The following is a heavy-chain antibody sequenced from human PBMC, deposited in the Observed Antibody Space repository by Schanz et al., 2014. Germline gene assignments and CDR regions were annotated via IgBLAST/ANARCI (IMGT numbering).Heavy chain of an antibody. Sequence: VQLVESGGGVVQPGRSLRLSCAASGFTFSSYGMHWVRQAPGKGLEWVSYISSSGTTIYYADSVKGRFTISRDNAKISLYLQMNSLRVEDTAVYYCARDTSYGMDVWGQGTTVTVSS. CDR2: ISSSGTTI. CDR3: ARDTSYGMDV. CDR1: GFTFSSYG. J-gene: IGHJ6*02. V-gene: IGHV3-48*04.